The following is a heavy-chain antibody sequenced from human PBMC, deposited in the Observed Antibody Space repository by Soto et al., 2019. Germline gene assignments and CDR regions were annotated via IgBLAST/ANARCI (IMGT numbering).Heavy chain of an antibody. CDR1: GFTFSSYA. V-gene: IGHV3-23*01. J-gene: IGHJ4*02. CDR2: ISSGGTMT. CDR3: AKAPPYDY. Sequence: EVQLLESGGGLVQPGGSLRLSCAASGFTFSSYAMDWVRQAPGKGLEWVSGISSGGTMTYYPESVKGRFTISRDNSKNTLYLQMDSLTAEDTAVYYCAKAPPYDYWGKGTLVTVSS.